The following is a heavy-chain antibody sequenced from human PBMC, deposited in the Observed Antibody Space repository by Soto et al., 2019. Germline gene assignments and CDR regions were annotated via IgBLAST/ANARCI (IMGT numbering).Heavy chain of an antibody. CDR2: ISGSGSST. D-gene: IGHD6-19*01. CDR3: ARVAPEYSSAPRRCDS. Sequence: VYLLESGGGLVQPGGSLRLSCEVSGFTFNIYAMSWVRQAPGKGLEWVSGISGSGSSTYYADSVKGRFTISRDTPKNKGYLQRNSRRAEDTARYVCARVAPEYSSAPRRCDSWGQGTLVTVSS. V-gene: IGHV3-23*01. J-gene: IGHJ4*02. CDR1: GFTFNIYA.